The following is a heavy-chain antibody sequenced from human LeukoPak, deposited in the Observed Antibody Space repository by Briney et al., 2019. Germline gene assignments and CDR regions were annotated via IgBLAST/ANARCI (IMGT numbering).Heavy chain of an antibody. V-gene: IGHV1-8*01. CDR2: MNPNSGNT. Sequence: ASVNVSCKASGYTFTSYDINWVRQATRQGLEWMGWMNPNSGNTDYAQNFQGRVTMTRNTSISTAYMELSSLRSEDTAVYYCARGHMVRGVITDDHWGQGTLVTVSS. J-gene: IGHJ5*02. CDR3: ARGHMVRGVITDDH. CDR1: GYTFTSYD. D-gene: IGHD3-10*01.